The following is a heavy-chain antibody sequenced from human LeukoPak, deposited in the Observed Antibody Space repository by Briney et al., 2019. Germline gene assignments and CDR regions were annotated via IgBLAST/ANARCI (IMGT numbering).Heavy chain of an antibody. Sequence: ASVKVSCKASGYTFTYYYMHWVRQAPGQGLEWMGIINPSSGSTNYAQKFQGRVTITADESTTTSYMELSSLRSEDTAVYYCARDSQITMVRGDIISRAFDIWGQGTMVTVSS. V-gene: IGHV1-46*01. CDR3: ARDSQITMVRGDIISRAFDI. J-gene: IGHJ3*02. CDR1: GYTFTYYY. CDR2: INPSSGST. D-gene: IGHD3-10*01.